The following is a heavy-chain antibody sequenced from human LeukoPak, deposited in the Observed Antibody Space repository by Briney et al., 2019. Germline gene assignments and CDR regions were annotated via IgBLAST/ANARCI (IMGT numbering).Heavy chain of an antibody. CDR2: INPNSGGT. Sequence: ASVKVSCKASGYTFTGYYMHWVRQAPGQGLEWMGWINPNSGGTNYAQKFQGRVTMTRDTSISTAYMELRSLRSDDTAVYYGAGDSGSSYYFDYWGQGTLVTVSS. V-gene: IGHV1-2*02. J-gene: IGHJ4*02. CDR1: GYTFTGYY. CDR3: AGDSGSSYYFDY. D-gene: IGHD1-26*01.